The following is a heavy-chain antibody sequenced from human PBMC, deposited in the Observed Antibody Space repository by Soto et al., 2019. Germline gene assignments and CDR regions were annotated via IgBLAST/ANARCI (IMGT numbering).Heavy chain of an antibody. CDR1: GGSFISYS. CDR3: AKSLLFVDHAYMDV. J-gene: IGHJ6*03. CDR2: IIPIQGTA. V-gene: IGHV1-69*08. Sequence: QVQLVQSGAEVKKPGSSVKVSCEASGGSFISYSFTXXXXXXXXXXXWMGRIIPIQGTASYALKFKDRVTMTADRSTKTVYMELRSLRPEDTALYFCAKSLLFVDHAYMDVWGKGTTVTVSS. D-gene: IGHD2-21*01.